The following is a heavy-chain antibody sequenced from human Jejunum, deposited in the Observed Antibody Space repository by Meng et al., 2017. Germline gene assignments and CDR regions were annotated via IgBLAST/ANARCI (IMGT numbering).Heavy chain of an antibody. J-gene: IGHJ4*02. Sequence: QAPPPGPGPGRVKPPETLSLTCAFSGGSISSVYWWTWVRQSPGKGLEWIGEIYHSGSTNYNPSLKSRVTISVDKSKNQFSLKLTSVTAADTAVYYCARGGYYSFDYWGQGTLVTVSS. D-gene: IGHD5-18*01. CDR2: IYHSGST. CDR3: ARGGYYSFDY. CDR1: GGSISSVYW. V-gene: IGHV4-4*03.